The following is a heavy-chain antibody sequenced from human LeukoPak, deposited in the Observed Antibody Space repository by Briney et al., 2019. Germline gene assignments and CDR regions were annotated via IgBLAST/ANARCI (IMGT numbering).Heavy chain of an antibody. Sequence: ASVKVSCKASGYTFTSYGISWVRQAPGQGLEWMGWISAYNGNTNYAQKLQGRVTMTTDTSTSTAYMELRGLRSDDTAVYYCARAGIRGYSFPDYFDYWGQGTLVTVSS. CDR2: ISAYNGNT. D-gene: IGHD5-18*01. V-gene: IGHV1-18*01. CDR1: GYTFTSYG. J-gene: IGHJ4*02. CDR3: ARAGIRGYSFPDYFDY.